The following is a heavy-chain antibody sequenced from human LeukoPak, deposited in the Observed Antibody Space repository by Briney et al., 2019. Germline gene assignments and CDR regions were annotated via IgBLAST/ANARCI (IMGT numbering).Heavy chain of an antibody. CDR2: IYPGDSDT. V-gene: IGHV5-51*01. J-gene: IGHJ5*02. D-gene: IGHD2-2*01. CDR1: GYSFTSYW. Sequence: PGESLKISCKGSGYSFTSYWIGWVRQMPGKGLEWLGIIYPGDSDTRYSPSFQGQVTISADKSISTAYLQWSSLKASDTAMYYCARGGQYQLLFSWFDPWGQGTLVTVSS. CDR3: ARGGQYQLLFSWFDP.